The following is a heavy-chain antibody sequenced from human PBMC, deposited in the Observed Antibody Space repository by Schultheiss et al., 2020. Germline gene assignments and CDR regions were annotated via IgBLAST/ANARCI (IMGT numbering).Heavy chain of an antibody. D-gene: IGHD4-11*01. J-gene: IGHJ4*02. CDR2: ISYDGSNK. Sequence: GGSLRLSCAASGFTFSNAWMNWVRQAPGKGLEWVAVISYDGSNKYYADSVKGRFTISRDNSKNTLYLQMNSLRAEDTAVYYCAREGREVTTFDYWGQGTLVTVSS. V-gene: IGHV3-30-3*01. CDR3: AREGREVTTFDY. CDR1: GFTFSNAW.